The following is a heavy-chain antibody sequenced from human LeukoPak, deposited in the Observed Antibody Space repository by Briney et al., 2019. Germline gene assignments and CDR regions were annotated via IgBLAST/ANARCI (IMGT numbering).Heavy chain of an antibody. D-gene: IGHD6-13*01. CDR3: AKVRGSSWYYSD. J-gene: IGHJ4*02. CDR1: GFTFSSYA. Sequence: GGPLRLSCAASGFTFSSYAMSWVRQAPGKRLEWVSAISGSGGSTYYADSVKGRFTISRDNSKNTLYLQMNSLRAEDTAVYYCAKVRGSSWYYSDWGQGTLVTVSS. CDR2: ISGSGGST. V-gene: IGHV3-23*01.